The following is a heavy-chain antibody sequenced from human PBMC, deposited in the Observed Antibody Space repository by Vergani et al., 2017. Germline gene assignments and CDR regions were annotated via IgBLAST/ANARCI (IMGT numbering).Heavy chain of an antibody. CDR1: GGSMSGYD. Sequence: QVRLQESGPGLLKPSETLSLTCSVSGGSMSGYDWSWIRQPPGKELEWIGNMYHSGSTNYNPSLETRVTISGDTSKNQFSLKLNSVTAADTAVYYCGRVADFYGLGRRLLDLWGQGILVTVSS. CDR3: GRVADFYGLGRRLLDL. CDR2: MYHSGST. V-gene: IGHV4-59*01. J-gene: IGHJ5*02. D-gene: IGHD3-10*01.